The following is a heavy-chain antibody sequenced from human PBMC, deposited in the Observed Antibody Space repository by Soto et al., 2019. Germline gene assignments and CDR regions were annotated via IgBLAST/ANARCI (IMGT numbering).Heavy chain of an antibody. V-gene: IGHV3-30*03. Sequence: QVHLVESGGGVVQPGRSLRLSCAASGLSFSNYGMHWVRQAPGKGLEWVAVTSFNGNNKWYTDSVKGRFTISRDNSKNTLYLQMDSLRDEDTAVYYCARDSNRENYLEHWGPGTLVTVS. CDR2: TSFNGNNK. J-gene: IGHJ4*02. CDR3: ARDSNRENYLEH. CDR1: GLSFSNYG.